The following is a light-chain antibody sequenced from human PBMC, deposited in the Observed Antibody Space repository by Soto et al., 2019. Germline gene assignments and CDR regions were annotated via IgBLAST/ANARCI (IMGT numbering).Light chain of an antibody. CDR1: QSVSSY. Sequence: IVLTLSPATLSLSPGERATLSCRASQSVSSYLAWYQQKPGQAPRLLIYDASNRATGIPARFSGSGSGTDFTLTISSLEPEDFAVYYCQQRSNWPRVTFGPGTKVDI. J-gene: IGKJ3*01. CDR3: QQRSNWPRVT. V-gene: IGKV3-11*01. CDR2: DAS.